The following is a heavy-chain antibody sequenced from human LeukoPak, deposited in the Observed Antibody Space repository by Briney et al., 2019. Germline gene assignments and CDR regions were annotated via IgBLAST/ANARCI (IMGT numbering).Heavy chain of an antibody. D-gene: IGHD5-18*01. CDR2: INHSGST. CDR3: ARGQSRGYSYGYRSGAFDI. Sequence: SETLSLTCAVYGGSFSGYYWSWLRQPPGKGLEWIGEINHSGSTNYNPSLTSRVTISVDTSKNQFSLKLSSVTAADTAVYYCARGQSRGYSYGYRSGAFDIWGQGTMVTVSS. J-gene: IGHJ3*02. V-gene: IGHV4-34*01. CDR1: GGSFSGYY.